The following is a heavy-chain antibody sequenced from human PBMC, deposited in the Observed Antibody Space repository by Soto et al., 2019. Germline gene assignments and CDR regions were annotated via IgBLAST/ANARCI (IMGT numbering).Heavy chain of an antibody. CDR1: GYTLTELS. CDR3: ATARRCSSTSCYEAWFDP. CDR2: FDPEDGET. Sequence: GASVKVSCKVSGYTLTELSMHWVRQAPGKGLEWMGGFDPEDGETIYAQKFQGRVTMTEDTSTDTAYMELSSLRSEDTAVYYCATARRCSSTSCYEAWFDPWGQGTLVTVSS. J-gene: IGHJ5*02. D-gene: IGHD2-2*01. V-gene: IGHV1-24*01.